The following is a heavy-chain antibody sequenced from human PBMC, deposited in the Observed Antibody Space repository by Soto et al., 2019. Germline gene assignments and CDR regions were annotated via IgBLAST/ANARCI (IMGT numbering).Heavy chain of an antibody. Sequence: SETLSLTCPVSGGSISSYYWSWIRQPPGKGLEWIGYIYYSGSTNYNPSLKSRVTISVDTSKNQFSLKLSSVTAADTAVYYCAREPYSGYDYYFDYWGQGTLVTVSS. J-gene: IGHJ4*02. V-gene: IGHV4-59*01. CDR2: IYYSGST. CDR1: GGSISSYY. D-gene: IGHD5-12*01. CDR3: AREPYSGYDYYFDY.